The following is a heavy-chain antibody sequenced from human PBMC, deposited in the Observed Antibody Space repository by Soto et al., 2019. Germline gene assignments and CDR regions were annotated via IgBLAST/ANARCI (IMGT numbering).Heavy chain of an antibody. CDR1: GFTFSSCA. V-gene: IGHV3-23*01. CDR3: AKGRSYYYYYGVDV. J-gene: IGHJ6*02. CDR2: IIDSGAST. Sequence: EVQLLESGGGLVQPGGSLRLSCAASGFTFSSCAMGWVRQAPGKGLEWVSDIIDSGASTYYADSVKGRFTTSRDNSKSTLYLQMNSLRAEDTALYYCAKGRSYYYYYGVDVWGQGTTVTVSS.